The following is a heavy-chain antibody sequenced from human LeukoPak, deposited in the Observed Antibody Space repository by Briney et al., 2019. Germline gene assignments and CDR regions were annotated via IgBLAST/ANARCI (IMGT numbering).Heavy chain of an antibody. CDR3: ARDKVAVAGIDY. Sequence: SETLSLTCTVSGGSISSSSYYWGWIRQPPGKGLEGIGSIYYSGSTYYNPSLKSRVTISVDTSKNHFSLKLSSVTAADTAVYYCARDKVAVAGIDYWGQGTLVTVSS. J-gene: IGHJ4*02. CDR2: IYYSGST. CDR1: GGSISSSSYY. V-gene: IGHV4-39*07. D-gene: IGHD6-19*01.